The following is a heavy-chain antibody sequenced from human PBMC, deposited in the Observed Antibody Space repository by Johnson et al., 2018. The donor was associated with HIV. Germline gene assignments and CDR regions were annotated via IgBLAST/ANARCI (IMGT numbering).Heavy chain of an antibody. CDR3: SRDKPTNGDFDF. CDR1: GFTVNSNY. J-gene: IGHJ3*01. CDR2: IYSSGST. Sequence: VQLVESGGGLVKPGGSLRLSCAASGFTVNSNYMSWVRQAPGRGLEWVSVIYSSGSTYYADSVKGRFTISRDFSDNTLFLQMDSLRAEDTAMYYCSRDKPTNGDFDFWGQGTMVTVSS. V-gene: IGHV3-66*01. D-gene: IGHD4-17*01.